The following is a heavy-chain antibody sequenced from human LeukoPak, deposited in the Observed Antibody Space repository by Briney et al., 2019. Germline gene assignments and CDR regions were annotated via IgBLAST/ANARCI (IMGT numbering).Heavy chain of an antibody. J-gene: IGHJ6*03. D-gene: IGHD6-13*01. CDR3: ARSFGASQQYSSSWYYYYMDV. V-gene: IGHV1-46*01. CDR2: INPSGCST. CDR1: GYTFTNYY. Sequence: GASVTVSCKASGYTFTNYYIHWVRQAPRQGLEWLGIINPSGCSTSYTQKFQGRVTMTRDMSTSTVYMELSGLRSGDTAVYYGARSFGASQQYSSSWYYYYMDVWGKGTTVTVSS.